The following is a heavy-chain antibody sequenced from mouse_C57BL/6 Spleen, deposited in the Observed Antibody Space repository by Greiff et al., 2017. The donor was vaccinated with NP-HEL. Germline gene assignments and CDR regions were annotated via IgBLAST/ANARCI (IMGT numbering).Heavy chain of an antibody. CDR3: ARDGTFRAMDY. Sequence: DVMLVESGGGLVKPGGSLKLSCAASGFTFSSYTMSWVRQTPEKRLEWVATISDGGSYTYYPDNVKGRFTISRDNAKNNLYLQMSHLKSEDTAMYYCARDGTFRAMDYWGQGTSVTVSS. CDR2: ISDGGSYT. V-gene: IGHV5-4*01. CDR1: GFTFSSYT. J-gene: IGHJ4*01.